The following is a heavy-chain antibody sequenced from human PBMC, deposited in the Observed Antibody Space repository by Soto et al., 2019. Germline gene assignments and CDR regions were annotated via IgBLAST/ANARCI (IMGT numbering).Heavy chain of an antibody. D-gene: IGHD2-2*01. V-gene: IGHV3-11*05. CDR2: ISSSTRHT. Sequence: QVQLVESGGGLVKPGGSLRLSCAASGFTFSGYDMPWIRQAPGKGLEWVSYISSSTRHTNYADSVKGRFTITRDNDKHLLFLQINSLRAEDTAGYYCARGRGSAAEYFDFWGQGTLVTVSS. CDR1: GFTFSGYD. CDR3: ARGRGSAAEYFDF. J-gene: IGHJ4*02.